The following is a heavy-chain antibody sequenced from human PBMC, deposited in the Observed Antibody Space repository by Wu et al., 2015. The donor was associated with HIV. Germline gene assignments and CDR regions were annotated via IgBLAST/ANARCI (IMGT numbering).Heavy chain of an antibody. CDR1: GGTFSSYA. J-gene: IGHJ2*01. Sequence: QVQLVQSGAEVKKPGSSVKVSCKASGGTFSSYAISWVRQAPGQGLEWMGRIIPIFGTANYAQKFQGRVTITADESTSTAYMELSSLRSEDTAVYYCARELFTEIAVAGRDWYFDLWGRGTLVTVSS. V-gene: IGHV1-69*13. CDR2: IIPIFGTA. D-gene: IGHD6-19*01. CDR3: ARELFTEIAVAGRDWYFDL.